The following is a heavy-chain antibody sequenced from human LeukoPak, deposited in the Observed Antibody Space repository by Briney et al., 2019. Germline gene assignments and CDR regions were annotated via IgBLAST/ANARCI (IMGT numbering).Heavy chain of an antibody. Sequence: ASVKVSCKASGYTFTSYGISWVRQAPGQGLEWMGWISAYNGNTNYAQKLHGRVTMTTDTSTSTAYMELRSLRSDDTAVYYCASNLANNWNDYFDYWGQGTLVTVSS. V-gene: IGHV1-18*04. CDR3: ASNLANNWNDYFDY. D-gene: IGHD1-1*01. J-gene: IGHJ4*02. CDR2: ISAYNGNT. CDR1: GYTFTSYG.